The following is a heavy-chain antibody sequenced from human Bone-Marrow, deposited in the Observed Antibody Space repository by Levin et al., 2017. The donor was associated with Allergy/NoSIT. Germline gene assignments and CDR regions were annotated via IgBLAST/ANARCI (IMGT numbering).Heavy chain of an antibody. CDR1: GYKFATYW. CDR2: IYPGDSET. CDR3: ARLGRVTFHEPFFDS. D-gene: IGHD2-21*02. J-gene: IGHJ4*02. Sequence: GESLKISCKGSGYKFATYWIAWVRQMPGKGLEWMGIIYPGDSETRYSSSFQGQVTFSADRSTNTVYLQWSSLKASDIAMFYCARLGRVTFHEPFFDSWGQGTMVTVSS. V-gene: IGHV5-51*01.